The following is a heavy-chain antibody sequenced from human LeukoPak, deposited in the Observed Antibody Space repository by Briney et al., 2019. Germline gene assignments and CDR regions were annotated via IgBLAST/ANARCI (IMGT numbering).Heavy chain of an antibody. CDR2: INHSGST. CDR3: ARGPRYYDYVWGSYRPSANNWFDP. J-gene: IGHJ5*02. CDR1: GGSFSGYY. V-gene: IGHV4-34*01. Sequence: TSETLSLTCAVYGGSFSGYYWSWIRQPPGKGLEWIGEINHSGSTNYNPSLKSRVTISVDTSRNQFSLNLSSVTAADTAVYYCARGPRYYDYVWGSYRPSANNWFDPWGQGTLVTVSS. D-gene: IGHD3-16*02.